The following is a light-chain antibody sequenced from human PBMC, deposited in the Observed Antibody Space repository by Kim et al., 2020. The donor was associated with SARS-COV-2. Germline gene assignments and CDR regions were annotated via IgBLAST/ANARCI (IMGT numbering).Light chain of an antibody. CDR1: NSDVGSYNL. CDR2: EIN. CDR3: SSYAGSGLGV. Sequence: LPASVSGSPGQSITISCTGTNSDVGSYNLVSWYQQHPGKAPKLMIYEINNRPSGVSDRFSGSKSGNTASLTISGLQAEDEADYYCSSYAGSGLGVFGGGTQLTVL. J-gene: IGLJ3*02. V-gene: IGLV2-23*02.